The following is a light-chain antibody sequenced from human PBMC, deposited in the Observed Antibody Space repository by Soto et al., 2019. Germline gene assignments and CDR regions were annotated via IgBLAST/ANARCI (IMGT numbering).Light chain of an antibody. CDR2: EVS. Sequence: QSALTQPPSASGSFGQSVTISCPGTSSDVGGYNYVSWYQQHPGKAPKLMIYEVSERPSGVPDRFSGSKSGNTASLTVSGLQADDEADYYCSSYSGTNYHYVFGTGPXVTVL. J-gene: IGLJ1*01. CDR1: SSDVGGYNY. CDR3: SSYSGTNYHYV. V-gene: IGLV2-8*01.